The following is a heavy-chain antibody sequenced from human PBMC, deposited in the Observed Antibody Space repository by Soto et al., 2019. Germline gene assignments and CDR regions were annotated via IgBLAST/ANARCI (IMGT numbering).Heavy chain of an antibody. CDR2: IIPIFGTA. CDR3: ARASLSSGQNQSYYYYGMDV. CDR1: GGTFSSYA. Sequence: SVKVSCKASGGTFSSYAISWVRQAPGQGLEWMGGIIPIFGTANYAQKFQGRVTITADESTSTAYMELSSLRSEDTAVYYCARASLSSGQNQSYYYYGMDVWGQGNTVPVSS. V-gene: IGHV1-69*13. J-gene: IGHJ6*02. D-gene: IGHD2-15*01.